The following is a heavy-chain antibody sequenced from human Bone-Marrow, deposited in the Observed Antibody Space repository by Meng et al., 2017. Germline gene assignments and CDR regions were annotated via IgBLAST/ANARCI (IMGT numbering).Heavy chain of an antibody. CDR3: ASSGSGWTNDAFDI. Sequence: GGSLRLSCAASGFTFSSYEMNWVRQAPGKGLEWVSYISSSGSTIYYADSVKGRFTISRDNAKNSLYLQMNSLRAEDTAVYYCASSGSGWTNDAFDIWGQGTMVTVSS. D-gene: IGHD6-19*01. CDR1: GFTFSSYE. V-gene: IGHV3-48*03. CDR2: ISSSGSTI. J-gene: IGHJ3*02.